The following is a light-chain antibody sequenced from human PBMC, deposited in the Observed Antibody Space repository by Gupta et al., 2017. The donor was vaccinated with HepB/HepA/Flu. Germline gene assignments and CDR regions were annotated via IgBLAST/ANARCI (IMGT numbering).Light chain of an antibody. V-gene: IGKV1D-12*01. J-gene: IGKJ3*01. CDR1: QSISTW. CDR3: QQANSFPRT. CDR2: AAS. Sequence: DIQMTQSPSSVSASVGDRVTITCRASQSISTWLAWYQQKPGKGPKLLIYAASSLQSGVPSRFSGSGSATDFTLTISSLQPEDVATYYCQQANSFPRTFGPGTKVNIK.